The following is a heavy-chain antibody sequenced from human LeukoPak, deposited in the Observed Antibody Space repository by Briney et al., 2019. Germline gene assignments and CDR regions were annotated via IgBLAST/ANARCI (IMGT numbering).Heavy chain of an antibody. CDR1: GGSISNSRYY. D-gene: IGHD6-19*01. Sequence: KPSETLSLTCAVSGGSISNSRYYWGWIRQTPGKGLEWIGTMHCSGSTYYNPYLKSRVTISVDTSKNQFSLKLSSVTAADTAVFYCARRASDWSFDYWGQGTLVTVSS. V-gene: IGHV4-39*01. J-gene: IGHJ4*02. CDR2: MHCSGST. CDR3: ARRASDWSFDY.